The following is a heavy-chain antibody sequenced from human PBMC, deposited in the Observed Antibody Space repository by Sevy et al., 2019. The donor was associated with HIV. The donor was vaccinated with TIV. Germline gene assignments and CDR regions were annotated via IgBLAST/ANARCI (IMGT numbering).Heavy chain of an antibody. V-gene: IGHV1-18*01. CDR1: GYVFTNYG. CDR3: ARSHDISGRYSDYYYYYGMDV. J-gene: IGHJ6*02. CDR2: ISAFSGNT. Sequence: ASVKVSCKASGYVFTNYGISWVRQAPGQGLEWMGWISAFSGNTNYAQNLQGRVTMTTDTSTTTAYMELRSLRSDDTAVYYCARSHDISGRYSDYYYYYGMDVWGQGTSVTVSS. D-gene: IGHD3-22*01.